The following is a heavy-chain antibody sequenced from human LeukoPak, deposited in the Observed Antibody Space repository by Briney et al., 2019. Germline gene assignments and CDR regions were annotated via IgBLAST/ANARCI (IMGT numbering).Heavy chain of an antibody. V-gene: IGHV4-34*01. D-gene: IGHD3-10*01. CDR2: INHSGST. CDR1: GGSFSGYY. J-gene: IGHJ3*02. CDR3: ARSYRITMVRGNKAFDI. Sequence: SETLSLTCAVYGGSFSGYYWGWIRQPPGKGLEWIGEINHSGSTNYNPSLKSRVTISVDTSKNQFSLKLSSVTAADTAVYYCARSYRITMVRGNKAFDIWGQGTMVTVSS.